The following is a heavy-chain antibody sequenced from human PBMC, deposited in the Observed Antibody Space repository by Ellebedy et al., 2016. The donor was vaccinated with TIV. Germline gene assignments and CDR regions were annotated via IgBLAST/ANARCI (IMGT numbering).Heavy chain of an antibody. D-gene: IGHD2-2*01. J-gene: IGHJ5*02. CDR3: ARDPPGVGFDP. Sequence: MPSETLSLTCTVSGGSISSSSYYRGWIRQPPGKGLEWIGSIYYSGSTYYNPSLKSRVTISVDTSKNQFSLKLSSVTAADTAVYYCARDPPGVGFDPWGQGTLVTVSS. V-gene: IGHV4-39*02. CDR2: IYYSGST. CDR1: GGSISSSSYY.